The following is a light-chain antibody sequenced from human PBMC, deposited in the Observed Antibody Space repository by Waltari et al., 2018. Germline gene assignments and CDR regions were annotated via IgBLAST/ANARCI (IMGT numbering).Light chain of an antibody. J-gene: IGLJ3*02. Sequence: QLVLTQSPSASASLGASVKLTCTLSSGHSSNVIARHQQQSEKGPRYLMKVNSDGSHSKGDKIPDRFSGSSSGAEHYLTISSLQSEDEADYYCQTGGHGTWVFGGGTKLTVL. CDR3: QTGGHGTWV. CDR1: SGHSSNV. V-gene: IGLV4-69*01. CDR2: VNSDGSH.